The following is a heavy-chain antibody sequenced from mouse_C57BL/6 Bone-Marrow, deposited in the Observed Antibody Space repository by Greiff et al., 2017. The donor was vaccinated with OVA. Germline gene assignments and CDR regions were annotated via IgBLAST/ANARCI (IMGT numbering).Heavy chain of an antibody. V-gene: IGHV5-9-1*02. D-gene: IGHD2-2*01. CDR1: GFTFSSYA. CDR3: TRWLRRGDYAMDY. Sequence: EVKLMESGEGLVKPGGSLKLSCAASGFTFSSYAMSWVRQTPEKRLEWVAYISSGGDYIYYADTVKGRFTISRDNARNTLYLQMSSLKSEDTAMYYCTRWLRRGDYAMDYWGQGTSVTVSS. J-gene: IGHJ4*01. CDR2: ISSGGDYI.